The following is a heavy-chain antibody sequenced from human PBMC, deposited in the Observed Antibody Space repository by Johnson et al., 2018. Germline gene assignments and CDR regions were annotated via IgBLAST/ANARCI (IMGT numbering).Heavy chain of an antibody. CDR3: ARGDYYYYMDV. CDR2: ISYDGSNK. J-gene: IGHJ6*03. Sequence: QVQLVESGGGVVQPGRSLRLSCAASGFTFSSYAMHWVRQAPGKGLEWVAVISYDGSNKYYADSVKGRFTISRDNSKNTRYLQMNRLRDEDTAVYYCARGDYYYYMDVGGKGTTVTVS. V-gene: IGHV3-30-3*01. CDR1: GFTFSSYA.